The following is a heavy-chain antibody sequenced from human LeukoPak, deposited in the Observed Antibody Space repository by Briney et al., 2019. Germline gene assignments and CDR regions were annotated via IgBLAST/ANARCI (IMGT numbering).Heavy chain of an antibody. CDR1: EFTFSSYS. Sequence: PGGSLRLSCAASEFTFSSYSMNWVRQAPGKGLEWVSSISSSSSYIYYADSVKGRFTISRDNAKNSLHLQMNSLRAEDTAVYYCAKNYYDSSGLFDYWGQGTLVIVSS. CDR2: ISSSSSYI. D-gene: IGHD3-22*01. CDR3: AKNYYDSSGLFDY. J-gene: IGHJ4*02. V-gene: IGHV3-21*01.